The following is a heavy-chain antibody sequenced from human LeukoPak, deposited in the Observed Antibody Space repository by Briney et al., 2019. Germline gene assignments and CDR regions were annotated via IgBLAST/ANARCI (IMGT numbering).Heavy chain of an antibody. CDR2: ISNSGTTI. V-gene: IGHV3-11*04. CDR1: GFSLSDHY. J-gene: IGHJ4*02. D-gene: IGHD7-27*01. CDR3: ARGHWGLDS. Sequence: GGSLRLSCAASGFSLSDHYMTWVRHAPGQGLEWVSYISNSGTTIYYADSVKGRFTFSRDNAKNSLYLQMNSLRAEDTAVYYCARGHWGLDSWGQGTLVTVSS.